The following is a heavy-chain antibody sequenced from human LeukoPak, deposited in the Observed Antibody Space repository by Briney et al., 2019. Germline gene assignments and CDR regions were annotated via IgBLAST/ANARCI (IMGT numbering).Heavy chain of an antibody. CDR2: INHSGST. CDR3: ARDQCVWGSYRYSYGADRYYFDY. Sequence: SETLSLTCAVYGGSFSGYYWSWIRQPPGKGLEWIGEINHSGSTNYNPSLKSRVTISVDTSKNQFSLKLSSVTAADTAVYYCARDQCVWGSYRYSYGADRYYFDYWGQGTLVTVSS. J-gene: IGHJ4*02. V-gene: IGHV4-34*01. CDR1: GGSFSGYY. D-gene: IGHD3-16*02.